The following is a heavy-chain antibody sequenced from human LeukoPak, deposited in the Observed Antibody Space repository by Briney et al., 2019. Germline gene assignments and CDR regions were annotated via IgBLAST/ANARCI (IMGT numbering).Heavy chain of an antibody. D-gene: IGHD2-21*02. CDR3: ARDHDCGGDCWYFQH. CDR1: GGSISSGGYY. J-gene: IGHJ1*01. Sequence: PSETLSLTCTVSGGSISSGGYYWSWIRQYPGKGLEWIGYIYYSGSTYYNPSLKSRVTISVDTSKNQFSLKLSSVTAADTAVYYCARDHDCGGDCWYFQHWGQGTLVTVSS. V-gene: IGHV4-31*03. CDR2: IYYSGST.